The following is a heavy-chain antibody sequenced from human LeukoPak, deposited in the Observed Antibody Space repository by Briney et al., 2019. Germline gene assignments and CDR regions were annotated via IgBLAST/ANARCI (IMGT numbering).Heavy chain of an antibody. CDR3: ARDYDFWSGYTPIDY. CDR2: INPNSGGT. V-gene: IGHV1-2*02. CDR1: GYTFTGYY. J-gene: IGHJ4*02. D-gene: IGHD3-3*01. Sequence: SVKVSCKASGYTFTGYYMHWVRQAPGQGLEWIGWINPNSGGTNYAQKFQGRVTMTRDTSISTAYMELSRLRSDDTAVYYCARDYDFWSGYTPIDYWGQGTLVTVSS.